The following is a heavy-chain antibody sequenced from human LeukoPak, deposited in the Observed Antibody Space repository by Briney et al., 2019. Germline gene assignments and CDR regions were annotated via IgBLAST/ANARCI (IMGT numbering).Heavy chain of an antibody. Sequence: SETLSLTCAVSCVSIISSNWWSWVRQPPGNGLEWIGEIYHSESTNYNPSLKSRVTISVDKSKNQFSLKLSSVTAADTAVYYCALLTTINYYYSGLDVWGQGTTVTVS. CDR1: CVSIISSNW. J-gene: IGHJ6*02. V-gene: IGHV4-4*02. CDR3: ALLTTINYYYSGLDV. D-gene: IGHD5-12*01. CDR2: IYHSEST.